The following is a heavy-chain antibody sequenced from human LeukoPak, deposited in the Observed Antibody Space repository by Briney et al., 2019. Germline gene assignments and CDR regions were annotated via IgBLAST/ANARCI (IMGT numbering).Heavy chain of an antibody. CDR3: ATVPIYYDILTDHTEYYFDY. CDR2: IYYSGST. Sequence: SETLSLTCNVSGGSISTTNYYWGWIRQPPGKGLEWIGSIYYSGSTYYNPSLKSRVTISVDTSKNQFSLKLSSVTAADTAVYYCATVPIYYDILTDHTEYYFDYWGQGTLVTVSS. CDR1: GGSISTTNYY. J-gene: IGHJ4*02. D-gene: IGHD3-9*01. V-gene: IGHV4-39*01.